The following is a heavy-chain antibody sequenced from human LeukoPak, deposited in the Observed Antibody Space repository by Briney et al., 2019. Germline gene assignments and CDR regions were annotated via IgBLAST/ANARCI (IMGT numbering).Heavy chain of an antibody. CDR2: IYYSGST. V-gene: IGHV4-59*01. Sequence: SETLSLTCTVSGGSISSYYWSWIRQPPGKGLEWIGYIYYSGSTNYNPSLKSRVTISVDTSKNQFSLKLSSVTAADTAVYCCAGGVVAALDFDYWGQGTLVTVSS. J-gene: IGHJ4*02. CDR1: GGSISSYY. CDR3: AGGVVAALDFDY. D-gene: IGHD2-15*01.